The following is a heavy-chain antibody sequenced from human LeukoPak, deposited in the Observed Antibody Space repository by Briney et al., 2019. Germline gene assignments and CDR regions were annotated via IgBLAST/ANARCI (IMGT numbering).Heavy chain of an antibody. CDR2: FSGSGDTT. J-gene: IGHJ4*02. Sequence: GGSLRLSCAASGFTFSTYAMSWVRQAPGKGLEWASAFSGSGDTTYYADSVKGRFTISRDNSKSTLYLQMNSLRAEDTAVYYCATCYGFCAPWGYWGQGTLVTVSS. D-gene: IGHD5-18*01. V-gene: IGHV3-23*01. CDR1: GFTFSTYA. CDR3: ATCYGFCAPWGY.